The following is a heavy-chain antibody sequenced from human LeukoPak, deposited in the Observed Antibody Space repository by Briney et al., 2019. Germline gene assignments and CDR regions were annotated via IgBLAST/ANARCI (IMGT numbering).Heavy chain of an antibody. Sequence: PGGSLRLSCAASGFTFNTYWMAWVRQAPGKGLEWVSVIYSGGSTYYADSVKGRFTITRDNSKNTLYLQMNSLRAEDTAVYYCARTKTGIAAAHSFDYWGQGTLVTVSS. CDR3: ARTKTGIAAAHSFDY. D-gene: IGHD6-13*01. CDR1: GFTFNTYW. CDR2: IYSGGST. J-gene: IGHJ4*02. V-gene: IGHV3-53*01.